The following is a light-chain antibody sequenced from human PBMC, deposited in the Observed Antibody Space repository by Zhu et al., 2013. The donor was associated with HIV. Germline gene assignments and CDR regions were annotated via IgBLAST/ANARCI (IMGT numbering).Light chain of an antibody. CDR3: QQFHHYPWT. CDR2: AAS. CDR1: QNIGDS. Sequence: IQMTQSPSTLSASVGDRVTITCRASQNIGDSVAWYQQKPGKAPNVLIYAASSLISGVPSRFSGSGSETEFTLTVSNLQAEDFATYYCQQFHHYPWTFGQGTKVEI. J-gene: IGKJ1*01. V-gene: IGKV1-5*01.